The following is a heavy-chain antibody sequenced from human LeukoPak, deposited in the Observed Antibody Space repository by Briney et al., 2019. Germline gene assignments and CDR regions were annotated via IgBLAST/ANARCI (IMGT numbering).Heavy chain of an antibody. CDR2: ISGSGGST. Sequence: GGSLRLSCAAPGFTFSSYAMSWVRQAPGKGLEWVSAISGSGGSTYYADSVKGRFTISRDNSKNTLYLQMNSLRAEDTAVYYCALTYYYDSSGYFLFRGPHTNFDYWGQGTLVTVSS. D-gene: IGHD3-22*01. J-gene: IGHJ4*02. V-gene: IGHV3-23*01. CDR3: ALTYYYDSSGYFLFRGPHTNFDY. CDR1: GFTFSSYA.